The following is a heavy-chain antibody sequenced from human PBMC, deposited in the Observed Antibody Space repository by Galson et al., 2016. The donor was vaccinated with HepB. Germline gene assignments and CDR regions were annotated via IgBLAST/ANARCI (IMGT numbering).Heavy chain of an antibody. J-gene: IGHJ4*02. Sequence: SLRLSCAASGFTFSSNWMAWVRQAPGKGLEWVANIKQDGTEKYYVDSVKGRFTISKDNAKNSLYLQLNSLRAEDTAVYYCVSNAGCKYDYWGQGTLDTVSS. CDR2: IKQDGTEK. CDR3: VSNAGCKYDY. CDR1: GFTFSSNW. D-gene: IGHD1-1*01. V-gene: IGHV3-7*01.